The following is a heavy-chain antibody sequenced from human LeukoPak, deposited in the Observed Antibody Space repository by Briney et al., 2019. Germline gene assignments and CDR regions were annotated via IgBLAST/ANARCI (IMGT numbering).Heavy chain of an antibody. CDR2: ISKDGSDK. Sequence: GSLLLSCAASGFTFIDYAMHWVRQAPGKGLEWVAVISKDGSDKYYPGSVRGRFTISRDNSKNTIYLQMDSLRAEDTAIYYCARDYWWNYDYWGQGTLVTVSS. J-gene: IGHJ4*02. CDR1: GFTFIDYA. D-gene: IGHD1-7*01. V-gene: IGHV3-30-3*01. CDR3: ARDYWWNYDY.